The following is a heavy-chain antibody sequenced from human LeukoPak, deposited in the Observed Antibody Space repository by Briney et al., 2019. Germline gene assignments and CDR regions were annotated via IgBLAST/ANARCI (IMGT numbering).Heavy chain of an antibody. V-gene: IGHV4-34*01. J-gene: IGHJ4*02. CDR3: ARRPPGGY. CDR2: INHSGGT. D-gene: IGHD3-10*01. CDR1: GGSISSYY. Sequence: SETLSLTCTVSGGSISSYYWSWIRQPPGKGLEWIGEINHSGGTNYNPSLKSRVTISVDTSKNQFSLKLSSVTAADTAVYYCARRPPGGYWGQGTLVTVSS.